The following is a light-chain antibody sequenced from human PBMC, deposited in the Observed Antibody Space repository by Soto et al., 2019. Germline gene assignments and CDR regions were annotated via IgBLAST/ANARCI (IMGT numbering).Light chain of an antibody. Sequence: QPASVSGSPGQSITISCTGTGSDVGGYNYVSWYQQHPGKAPKVMIYDVSKRPSGISNRFSGSKSGNTASLTISGLQIEDEADYYCSSYTSGSTRVVFGGGTKVTVL. V-gene: IGLV2-14*03. CDR2: DVS. J-gene: IGLJ2*01. CDR1: GSDVGGYNY. CDR3: SSYTSGSTRVV.